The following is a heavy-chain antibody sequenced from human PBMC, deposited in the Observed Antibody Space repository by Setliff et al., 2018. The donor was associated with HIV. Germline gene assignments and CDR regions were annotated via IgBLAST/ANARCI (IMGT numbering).Heavy chain of an antibody. CDR2: IYTSGST. D-gene: IGHD1-20*01. Sequence: SETLSLTCTVSGGSISSYYWSWIRQPPGKGLEWIGYIYTSGSTNYNPSLKSRVTISVDTSKNQFSLKLSSVTAADTAVYYCARGLSFYNPGGFDYWGQGTLVTVSS. CDR3: ARGLSFYNPGGFDY. CDR1: GGSISSYY. V-gene: IGHV4-4*09. J-gene: IGHJ4*02.